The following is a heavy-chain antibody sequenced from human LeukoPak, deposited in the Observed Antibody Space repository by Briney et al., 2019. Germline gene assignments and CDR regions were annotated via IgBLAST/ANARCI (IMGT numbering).Heavy chain of an antibody. CDR1: GFTFSSYA. CDR3: AKVPGSTLMIARRDFDY. Sequence: GGSLRLSSAASGFTFSSYAMSWVRQAPGQGLEWDSAISGSGGSTYYADSVKGRFTISRDNSKNTLYLQMNSLRAEDTAVYYCAKVPGSTLMIARRDFDYWGQGTLVTVSS. J-gene: IGHJ4*02. D-gene: IGHD3-22*01. V-gene: IGHV3-23*01. CDR2: ISGSGGST.